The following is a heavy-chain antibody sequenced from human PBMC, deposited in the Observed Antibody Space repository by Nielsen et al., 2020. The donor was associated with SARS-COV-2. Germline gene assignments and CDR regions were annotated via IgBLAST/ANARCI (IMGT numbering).Heavy chain of an antibody. J-gene: IGHJ4*02. CDR1: GGSISSSNW. V-gene: IGHV4-4*02. D-gene: IGHD4-17*01. Sequence: GSLRLSCAVSGGSISSSNWWSWVRQPPGKGLEWIGEIYHSGSTNYNPSLKSRVTISVDKSKNQFSLKLSSVTAADTAVYYCASTGTTVTTLFDYWGQGTLVTVSS. CDR2: IYHSGST. CDR3: ASTGTTVTTLFDY.